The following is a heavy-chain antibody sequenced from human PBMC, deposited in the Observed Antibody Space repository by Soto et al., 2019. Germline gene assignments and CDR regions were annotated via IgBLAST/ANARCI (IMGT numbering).Heavy chain of an antibody. CDR1: GFTFGDYA. Sequence: GGSLRLSCTASGFTFGDYAMSWFRQAPGKGLEWVGFIRSKAYGGTTEYAASVKGRFTISRDDSKSIAYLQMNSLKTEDTAVYYCTRSPRYISPIVVVPADAFDIWGQGTMVTVSS. V-gene: IGHV3-49*03. CDR2: IRSKAYGGTT. CDR3: TRSPRYISPIVVVPADAFDI. D-gene: IGHD2-2*01. J-gene: IGHJ3*02.